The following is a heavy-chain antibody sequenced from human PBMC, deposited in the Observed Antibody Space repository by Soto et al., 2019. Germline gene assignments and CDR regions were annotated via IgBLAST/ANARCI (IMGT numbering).Heavy chain of an antibody. CDR1: GFTLGRYT. Sequence: GGFLRLSCAASGFTLGRYTMGWVRQTPWKGLEWVAESYSTGGTEYADSVKGRFTISRDTSKNMLFLQMNSLGVEDTALYYCARDRQPDGIWTFDSWGQGTLVTVSS. D-gene: IGHD3-9*01. J-gene: IGHJ4*02. CDR2: SYSTGGT. CDR3: ARDRQPDGIWTFDS. V-gene: IGHV3-53*01.